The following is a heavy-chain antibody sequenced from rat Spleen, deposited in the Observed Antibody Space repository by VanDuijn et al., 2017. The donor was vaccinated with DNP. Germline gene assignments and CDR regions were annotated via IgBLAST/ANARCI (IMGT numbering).Heavy chain of an antibody. D-gene: IGHD1-3*01. V-gene: IGHV2-41*01. Sequence: VQLKESGPGLVQPSQTLSLTCTVAGFSLTGYNVHWVRQPPGKGLEWMGIIWTTGGTRYNSALKSRLTIIKDTSKSQVFLKMNSLQTEDTATYYCASTLVNYGTYGYYAMDAWGQGTSVTVSS. CDR3: ASTLVNYGTYGYYAMDA. J-gene: IGHJ4*01. CDR1: GFSLTGYN. CDR2: IWTTGGT.